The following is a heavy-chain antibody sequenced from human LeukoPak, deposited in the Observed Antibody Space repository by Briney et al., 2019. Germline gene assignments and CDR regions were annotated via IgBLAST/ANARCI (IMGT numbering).Heavy chain of an antibody. J-gene: IGHJ4*02. V-gene: IGHV3-23*01. D-gene: IGHD5-18*01. CDR1: GFTFSSYA. CDR2: ISGSGGST. CDR3: AKQWIQLWSPPDY. Sequence: PGGSLRLSCAASGFTFSSYAMSWVRQAPGKGLEWVSTISGSGGSTYYADSVKDRFTISRDNSKNRLYLQMDSLRAEDTAVYYCAKQWIQLWSPPDYWGQGTPVTVSS.